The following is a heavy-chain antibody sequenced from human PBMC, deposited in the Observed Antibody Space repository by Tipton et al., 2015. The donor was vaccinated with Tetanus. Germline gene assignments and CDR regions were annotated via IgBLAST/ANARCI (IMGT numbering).Heavy chain of an antibody. V-gene: IGHV1-18*01. CDR1: GYTFTHYG. J-gene: IGHJ5*02. CDR3: ARGRGLGPHEFFEH. D-gene: IGHD6-19*01. Sequence: QLVQSGAEVKKPGASVKVSCKASGYTFTHYGVNWVRQAPGQGLEWMGWISPFNNNINYAEKFQGRLTMTTDRSTSPVYMELRSLVSDATAVYYGARGRGLGPHEFFEHWGQGTLVTVSS. CDR2: ISPFNNNI.